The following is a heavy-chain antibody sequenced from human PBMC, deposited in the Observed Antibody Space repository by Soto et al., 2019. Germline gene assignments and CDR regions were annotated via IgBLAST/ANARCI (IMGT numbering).Heavy chain of an antibody. CDR3: GKDNFRAVAGPWRHAFDI. V-gene: IGHV3-23*01. J-gene: IGHJ3*02. D-gene: IGHD6-19*01. Sequence: EVQLLESGGGLVQPGGSLRLSCAASGFTFSSYAMSWVRQAPGKGLEWVSAISGSGGSTYYADPVKGRFTISRDNSKTTLYLQMTSLRAEATAVYYCGKDNFRAVAGPWRHAFDIWAKGQWSPSLQ. CDR1: GFTFSSYA. CDR2: ISGSGGST.